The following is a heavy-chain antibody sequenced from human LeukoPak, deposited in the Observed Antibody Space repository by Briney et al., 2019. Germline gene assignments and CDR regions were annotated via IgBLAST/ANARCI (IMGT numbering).Heavy chain of an antibody. CDR1: GFTFSSYS. J-gene: IGHJ4*02. Sequence: GGSLRLSCAASGFTFSSYSMNWVRQAPGKGLEWVSFISSSSSYIYYADSVKGRFTISRDNSKISLYLQMNSLRAEDTAVYYCARDDYGGNSGDYWGQGTLVTVSS. V-gene: IGHV3-21*01. CDR2: ISSSSSYI. D-gene: IGHD4-23*01. CDR3: ARDDYGGNSGDY.